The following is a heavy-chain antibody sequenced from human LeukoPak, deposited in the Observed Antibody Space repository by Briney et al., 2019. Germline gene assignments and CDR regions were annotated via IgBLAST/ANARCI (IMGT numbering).Heavy chain of an antibody. J-gene: IGHJ4*02. D-gene: IGHD5-18*01. V-gene: IGHV4-59*01. CDR1: GGSISSYY. Sequence: PSETLSLTCTVSGGSISSYYWSWIRQPPGKGLEWIGYIYYRGSTNYNRSLKSRVIISVDTSKNQFSLKMSSVTAADTAVYYCARDTAMVFDYWGQGTLVTVSS. CDR2: IYYRGST. CDR3: ARDTAMVFDY.